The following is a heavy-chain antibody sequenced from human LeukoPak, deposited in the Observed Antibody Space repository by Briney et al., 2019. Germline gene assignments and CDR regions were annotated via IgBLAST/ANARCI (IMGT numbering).Heavy chain of an antibody. CDR1: GGSISSYY. D-gene: IGHD3-3*01. J-gene: IGHJ4*02. V-gene: IGHV4-59*08. Sequence: TASETLSLTCTVSGGSISSYYWSWIRQPPGKGLEWIGYIYYSGSTNYNPSLKSRVTISVDTSKNQFSLKLSSVTAADTAVYYCARRNYDFWSGRGYYFDYWGQGTLVTVSS. CDR2: IYYSGST. CDR3: ARRNYDFWSGRGYYFDY.